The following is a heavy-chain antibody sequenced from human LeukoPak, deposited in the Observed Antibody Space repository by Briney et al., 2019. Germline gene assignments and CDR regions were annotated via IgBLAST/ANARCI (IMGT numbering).Heavy chain of an antibody. V-gene: IGHV3-7*01. D-gene: IGHD1-26*01. CDR2: TASDGGDR. CDR3: AFLIREPQH. Sequence: PGGSLRLSCVVSGFTFSRYYMGWVRQAPGRGLEWVAMTASDGGDRNYVDSVKGRSTIPRDNSKNSLYLQMSSLAAEDTAVYYCAFLIREPQHWGQGTLVTVSS. J-gene: IGHJ1*01. CDR1: GFTFSRYY.